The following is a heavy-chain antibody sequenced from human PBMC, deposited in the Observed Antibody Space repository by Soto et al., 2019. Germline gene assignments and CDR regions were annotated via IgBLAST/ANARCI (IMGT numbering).Heavy chain of an antibody. V-gene: IGHV3-30-3*01. J-gene: IGHJ4*02. CDR3: ARDRVYSSSWVDY. D-gene: IGHD6-13*01. CDR1: GFTFSSYA. Sequence: QVQLVESGGGVVQPGRSLRLSCAASGFTFSSYAMHWVRQAPGKGLEWVAVISYDGSNKYYADSVKGRFTISRDNSKNSLYLKMNSLRAEDTAVYYCARDRVYSSSWVDYWGQGTLVTVSS. CDR2: ISYDGSNK.